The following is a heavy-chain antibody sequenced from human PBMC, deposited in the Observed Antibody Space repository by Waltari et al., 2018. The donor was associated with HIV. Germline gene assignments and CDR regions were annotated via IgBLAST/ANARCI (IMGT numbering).Heavy chain of an antibody. CDR2: RNPNSGNT. D-gene: IGHD3-22*01. Sequence: QVHLVQSGPEVKRPGASVKISCKAYGYTFINFDVNWVRQAAGQGQEWLGGRNPNSGNTASPYIFEGRVTMTRDVSTDTAYMEMSGLTPEDTAIYYCARNSSGKGNRYFYYGLDVWGQGTPVTV. CDR1: GYTFINFD. CDR3: ARNSSGKGNRYFYYGLDV. J-gene: IGHJ6*02. V-gene: IGHV1-8*02.